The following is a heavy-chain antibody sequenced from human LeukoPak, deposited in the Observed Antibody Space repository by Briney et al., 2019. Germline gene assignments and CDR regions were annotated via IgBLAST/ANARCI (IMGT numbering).Heavy chain of an antibody. J-gene: IGHJ6*03. D-gene: IGHD2-2*01. CDR1: GFTFTNAW. Sequence: GGSLRLSCAASGFTFTNAWMTWVRQTQGKGLQWVSAISGSGGSTYYADSVKGRFTISRDNSKNTLYLQMNSLRAEDTAVYYCAKDGWTVPAEGMHVWGKGTTVTVSS. CDR2: ISGSGGST. V-gene: IGHV3-23*01. CDR3: AKDGWTVPAEGMHV.